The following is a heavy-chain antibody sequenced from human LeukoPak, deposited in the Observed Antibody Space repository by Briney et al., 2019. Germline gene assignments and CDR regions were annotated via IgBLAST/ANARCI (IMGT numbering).Heavy chain of an antibody. CDR3: AKDRYYGSGSPPAA. CDR1: GFTFSSYG. D-gene: IGHD3-10*01. V-gene: IGHV3-30*02. CDR2: IRYDGSNK. J-gene: IGHJ3*01. Sequence: GGSLRLSCAASGFTFSSYGMHWVRQAPGKGLEWVAFIRYDGSNKYYADSVKGRFTISRDNSKNTLHLQMNSLRAEDTAVYYCAKDRYYGSGSPPAAWGQGTMVTVSS.